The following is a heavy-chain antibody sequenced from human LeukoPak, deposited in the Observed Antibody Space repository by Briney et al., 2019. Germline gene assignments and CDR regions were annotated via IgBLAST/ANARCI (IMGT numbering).Heavy chain of an antibody. CDR2: IYLRGNT. CDR1: GGSISSSNW. D-gene: IGHD4-23*01. J-gene: IGHJ6*03. Sequence: PSGTLSLTCAISGGSISSSNWWTWVRQPPGKGLEWVGEIYLRGNTNYNPSLESRATISVDESKTQLSLRLESVTAADTAVYYCARDSVARKELPYYYMDVWGKGTTVAVSS. V-gene: IGHV4-4*02. CDR3: ARDSVARKELPYYYMDV.